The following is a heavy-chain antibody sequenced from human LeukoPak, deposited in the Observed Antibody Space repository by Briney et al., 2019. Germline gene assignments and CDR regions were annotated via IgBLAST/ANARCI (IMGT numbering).Heavy chain of an antibody. V-gene: IGHV4-34*01. Sequence: SETLSLTCAVYGGSFSGYYWSWLRQPPGKGLVWIGEINHSGSTNYNPSLKSRVTISVDTSKNQFSLKLSSVTAADTAVYYCARGRREGDNGADWWFDPWGQGTLVTVSS. D-gene: IGHD2-8*01. CDR3: ARGRREGDNGADWWFDP. CDR1: GGSFSGYY. J-gene: IGHJ5*02. CDR2: INHSGST.